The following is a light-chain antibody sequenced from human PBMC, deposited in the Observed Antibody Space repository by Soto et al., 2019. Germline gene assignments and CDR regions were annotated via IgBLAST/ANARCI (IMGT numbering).Light chain of an antibody. CDR3: TSFARSEDPCVV. Sequence: QSALTQPPSASGSPGQSVTISCTGTSTDIGGYNFVSWYQQQPGKAPTLLIYEVSKRPSGVPDRFSGSKSGNTASLTVSGLQADDEAYYYCTSFARSEDPCVVFGGGTKLTVL. V-gene: IGLV2-8*01. CDR1: STDIGGYNF. CDR2: EVS. J-gene: IGLJ2*01.